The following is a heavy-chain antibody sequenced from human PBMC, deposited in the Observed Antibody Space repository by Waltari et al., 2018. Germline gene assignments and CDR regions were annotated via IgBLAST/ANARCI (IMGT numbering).Heavy chain of an antibody. J-gene: IGHJ6*02. CDR3: AKSQADYVDYYGMAV. Sequence: QVQLQESGPRLVTPSETLSVTCAVSGASISRGNWWSWVRKSPEKGLEWIGEIFHTGSSIYNPSLESRVTISVDKSNNQFSLNLKSVTAADTAVYYCAKSQADYVDYYGMAVWGQGTTVTVSS. CDR1: GASISRGNW. V-gene: IGHV4-4*02. CDR2: IFHTGSS. D-gene: IGHD4-17*01.